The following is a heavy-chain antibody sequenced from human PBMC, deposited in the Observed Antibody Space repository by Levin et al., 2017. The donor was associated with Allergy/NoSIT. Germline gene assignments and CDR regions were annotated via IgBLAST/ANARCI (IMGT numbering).Heavy chain of an antibody. CDR3: ITWLVPVGY. CDR2: IKSKTDGGTT. V-gene: IGHV3-15*01. Sequence: GESLKISCAASGFTFSNAWMSWVRQAPGKGLEWVGRIKSKTDGGTTDYAAPVKGRFTISRDDSKNTLYLQMNSLKIEDTAVYYCITWLVPVGYWGQGTLVTVSS. J-gene: IGHJ4*02. D-gene: IGHD6-19*01. CDR1: GFTFSNAW.